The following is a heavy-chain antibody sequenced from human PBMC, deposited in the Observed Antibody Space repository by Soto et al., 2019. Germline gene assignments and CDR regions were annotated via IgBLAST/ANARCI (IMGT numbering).Heavy chain of an antibody. CDR3: ARGNIVVPAAMGPYFDY. CDR2: ISAYNGNT. V-gene: IGHV1-18*01. J-gene: IGHJ4*02. CDR1: GYTFTSYG. D-gene: IGHD2-2*01. Sequence: GASVKVSCKASGYTFTSYGISWVRQAPGQGLEWMGWISAYNGNTNYAQKLQGRVTMTTDTSTSTAYMELRSLRSDDTAVYYCARGNIVVPAAMGPYFDYWGQGTLVTVSS.